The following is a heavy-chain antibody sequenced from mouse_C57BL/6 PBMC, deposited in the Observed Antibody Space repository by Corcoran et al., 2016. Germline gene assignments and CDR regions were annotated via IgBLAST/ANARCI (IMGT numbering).Heavy chain of an antibody. Sequence: EVQLQQSGPELVKPGASVKISCKASGYTFTDYYMNWVKQSHGKSLEWIGDINPNNGGTSYNQKFKGKATLTVDKSSSTAYMELRSLTSEDSAVYYCARGRYHGYFDVWGTGTTVTVSS. D-gene: IGHD2-14*01. CDR1: GYTFTDYY. V-gene: IGHV1-26*01. CDR2: INPNNGGT. J-gene: IGHJ1*03. CDR3: ARGRYHGYFDV.